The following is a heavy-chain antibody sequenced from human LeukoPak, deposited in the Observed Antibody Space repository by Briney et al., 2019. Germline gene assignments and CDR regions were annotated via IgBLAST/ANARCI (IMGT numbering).Heavy chain of an antibody. CDR2: INHSGST. CDR1: GGSFSGHY. D-gene: IGHD4-17*01. V-gene: IGHV4-34*01. J-gene: IGHJ6*03. Sequence: SETLSLTCAVYGGSFSGHYWSWIRQPPGKGLEWIGEINHSGSTNYNPSLKSRVTISVDTSKNQFSLKLSSVTAADTAVYYCARDSTDYYYMDVWGKGTTVTVSS. CDR3: ARDSTDYYYMDV.